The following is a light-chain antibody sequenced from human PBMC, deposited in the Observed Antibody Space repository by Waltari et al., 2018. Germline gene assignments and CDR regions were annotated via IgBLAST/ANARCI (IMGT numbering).Light chain of an antibody. V-gene: IGLV1-47*01. CDR3: AAWDDSLSGYV. Sequence: SVLPQPPSTSGTPGQRLPISCSGSSSNLGGNYVHWYPQLPGTAPKLLMYRNNQRPAGGPYRLAGTKSGTSASLAISGLRCEDEADYYCAAWDDSLSGYVLGIGTKIAVL. CDR1: SSNLGGNY. CDR2: RNN. J-gene: IGLJ1*01.